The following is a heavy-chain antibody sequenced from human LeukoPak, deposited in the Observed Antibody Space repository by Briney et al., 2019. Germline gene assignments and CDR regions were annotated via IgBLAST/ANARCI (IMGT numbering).Heavy chain of an antibody. V-gene: IGHV4-59*08. J-gene: IGHJ3*02. CDR2: IYYSGST. Sequence: SETLSLTCTVSGGSISSYYWSWIRQPPGKGLEWIGYIYYSGSTNYNPSLKSRVTISVDTSKNQFSLKLSSVTAADTAVYYCARTHSGYDYWFLLDAFDIWGQGTMVTVSS. CDR1: GGSISSYY. CDR3: ARTHSGYDYWFLLDAFDI. D-gene: IGHD5-12*01.